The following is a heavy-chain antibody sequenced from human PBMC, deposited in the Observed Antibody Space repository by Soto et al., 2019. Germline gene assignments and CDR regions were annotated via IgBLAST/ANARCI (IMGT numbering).Heavy chain of an antibody. J-gene: IGHJ5*02. CDR1: GYTLTELS. Sequence: ASVKVSCKVSGYTLTELSMHWVRQAPGKGLEWMGGFDPEDGETIYAQKFQGRVTMTEDTSTDTAYMELSSLRSEDTAVYYCATAASIFGVVIIANWFDPWGQGTLVTVSS. CDR3: ATAASIFGVVIIANWFDP. D-gene: IGHD3-3*01. CDR2: FDPEDGET. V-gene: IGHV1-24*01.